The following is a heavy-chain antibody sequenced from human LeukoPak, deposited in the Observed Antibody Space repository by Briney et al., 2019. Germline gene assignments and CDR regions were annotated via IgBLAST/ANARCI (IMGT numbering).Heavy chain of an antibody. CDR1: GGSISSNSHY. Sequence: KPSETLSLTCTVSGGSISSNSHYWGWIRQPSGKGLEWIGSIYSSGTTYYNPSLRSRLTISADTSKNLFSLKLGSVAAADTAVYYCARSSDYQGSKPALGHYWGQGTLVTVSS. V-gene: IGHV4-39*01. D-gene: IGHD3-10*01. CDR2: IYSSGTT. CDR3: ARSSDYQGSKPALGHY. J-gene: IGHJ4*02.